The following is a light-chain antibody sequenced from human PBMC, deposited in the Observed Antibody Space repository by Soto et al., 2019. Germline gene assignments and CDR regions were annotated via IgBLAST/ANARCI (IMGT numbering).Light chain of an antibody. CDR1: SSNIGAGYD. V-gene: IGLV1-40*01. Sequence: QSVLTQPPSVSGAPGQRVTISCTGSSSNIGAGYDVHWYQQLPGTAPKLLIYGNSNRPSRVPDRFSGSKSGTSASLAITGLQAEDEADYYCQSFDSSRSGVFGGGTKLTVL. CDR2: GNS. J-gene: IGLJ3*02. CDR3: QSFDSSRSGV.